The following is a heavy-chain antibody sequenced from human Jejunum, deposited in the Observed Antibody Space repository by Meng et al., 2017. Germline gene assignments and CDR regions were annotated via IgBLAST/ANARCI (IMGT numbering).Heavy chain of an antibody. CDR3: ARDIGGTPADY. D-gene: IGHD1-14*01. J-gene: IGHJ4*02. CDR1: GGSISSSGYY. Sequence: SETLSLTCAVSGGSISSSGYYWGWIRQPPGKGLEWIGSMSHSGTTFYNPSLKSGVTISRDTSKNQFSLKVTFVTAADTAVYYCARDIGGTPADYWGQGTLVTVSS. V-gene: IGHV4-39*07. CDR2: MSHSGTT.